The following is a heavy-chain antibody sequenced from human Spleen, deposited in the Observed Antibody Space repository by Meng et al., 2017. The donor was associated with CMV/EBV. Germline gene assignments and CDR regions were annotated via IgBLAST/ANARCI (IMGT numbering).Heavy chain of an antibody. CDR1: GFTFSSYW. Sequence: GESLKISCAASGFTFSSYWMHWVRQAPGKGLVWVSRINSDGSSTSYADSVKGRFTISRDNAKNTLYLQMNSLRAEDTAVYYCARDLSSDANYYYYYGMDVWGQGTTVTVSS. V-gene: IGHV3-74*01. D-gene: IGHD2/OR15-2a*01. CDR2: INSDGSST. CDR3: ARDLSSDANYYYYYGMDV. J-gene: IGHJ6*02.